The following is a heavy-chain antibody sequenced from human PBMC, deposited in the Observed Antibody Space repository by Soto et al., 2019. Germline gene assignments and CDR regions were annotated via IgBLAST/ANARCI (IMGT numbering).Heavy chain of an antibody. CDR3: ARGAGYYYDSSGYYPIDP. D-gene: IGHD3-22*01. V-gene: IGHV3-21*01. J-gene: IGHJ5*02. Sequence: GGSLRLSCAASGFTFSSYSMNWVRQAPGKGLEWVSSISSSSSYIYYADSVKGRFTISRDNAKNSLYLQMNSLRAEDTAVYYCARGAGYYYDSSGYYPIDPWGQGTLVTVSS. CDR1: GFTFSSYS. CDR2: ISSSSSYI.